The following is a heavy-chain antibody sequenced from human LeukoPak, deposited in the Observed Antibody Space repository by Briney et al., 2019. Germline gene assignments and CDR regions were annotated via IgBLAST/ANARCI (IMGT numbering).Heavy chain of an antibody. V-gene: IGHV4-59*08. CDR1: GGSISSYY. Sequence: SETLSLTCTVSGGSISSYYWSWIRQPPGKGLEWIGYIYYTGSTNYNPSLKSRVTISVDTSKNQFSLKLTSVTAADTAVYYCARGIGFSSGWTSVDSWGQGTLVTVSS. J-gene: IGHJ4*02. D-gene: IGHD6-19*01. CDR3: ARGIGFSSGWTSVDS. CDR2: IYYTGST.